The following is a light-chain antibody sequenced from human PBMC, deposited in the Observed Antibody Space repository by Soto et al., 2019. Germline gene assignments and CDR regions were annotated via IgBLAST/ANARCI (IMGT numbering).Light chain of an antibody. CDR1: QSISSW. Sequence: DIQMTQSPSTLSASVGDRVIITCRASQSISSWLAWYQQKPGKAPKLLIYDASSLECGVPSRFSGSGSGTEFTLTISTLQPHDFATYYCQQYNSYLSTFGQGTKVEIK. CDR3: QQYNSYLST. V-gene: IGKV1-5*01. J-gene: IGKJ1*01. CDR2: DAS.